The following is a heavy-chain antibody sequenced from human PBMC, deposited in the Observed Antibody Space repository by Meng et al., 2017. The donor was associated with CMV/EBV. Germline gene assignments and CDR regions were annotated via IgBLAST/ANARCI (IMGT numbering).Heavy chain of an antibody. CDR1: GFSLSTSGVG. Sequence: SGPTLVKPTQTLTLTCTFSGFSLSTSGVGVGWIRQPPGKALEWPALIYWNDDKRYSPSLKSRLTITKDTPKNQVVLTMTNMDPVDTATYYCAHRRLPAAIQDNWFDPWGQGTLVTVSS. CDR2: IYWNDDK. CDR3: AHRRLPAAIQDNWFDP. J-gene: IGHJ5*02. D-gene: IGHD2-2*02. V-gene: IGHV2-5*01.